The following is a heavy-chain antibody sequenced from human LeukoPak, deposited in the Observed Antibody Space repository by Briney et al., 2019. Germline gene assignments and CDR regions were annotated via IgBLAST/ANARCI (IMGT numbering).Heavy chain of an antibody. J-gene: IGHJ4*02. CDR3: ARGKSVVAATSFDY. D-gene: IGHD2-15*01. CDR1: GGSISSYY. Sequence: SETLSLTCTVSGGSISSYYWSWIRQPPGKGLEWIGYIYYSGSTNYNPSPKSRVTISVDTSKNQFSLKLSSVTAADTAVYYCARGKSVVAATSFDYWGQGTLVTVSS. V-gene: IGHV4-59*01. CDR2: IYYSGST.